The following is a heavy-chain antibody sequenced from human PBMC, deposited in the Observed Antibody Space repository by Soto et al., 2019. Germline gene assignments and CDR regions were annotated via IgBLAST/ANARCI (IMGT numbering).Heavy chain of an antibody. CDR1: GYSFAGYW. J-gene: IGHJ4*02. CDR2: IDPSDSQT. D-gene: IGHD5-12*01. Sequence: GESLKISCKGSGYSFAGYWITWVRQKPGKGLEWMGRIDPSDSQTYYSPSFRGHVTISVTKSFSTVFLQWSSLRASDTAMYYCARQIYDADAGPNFRYYLDTWRQRSRVTVSS. V-gene: IGHV5-10-1*01. CDR3: ARQIYDADAGPNFRYYLDT.